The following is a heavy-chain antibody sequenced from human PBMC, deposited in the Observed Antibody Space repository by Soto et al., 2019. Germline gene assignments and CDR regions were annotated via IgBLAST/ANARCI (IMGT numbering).Heavy chain of an antibody. J-gene: IGHJ4*02. Sequence: SETLSLTCAVPGGSISTSNWWSWVRQPPGKGLEWIGEVYHSGSTNYNPSFKSRVAMSVDKSKNQFSLKLNSVTAADTALYYCASRYAGNFDYWGQGTLVTVSS. V-gene: IGHV4-4*02. CDR2: VYHSGST. D-gene: IGHD2-8*01. CDR1: GGSISTSNW. CDR3: ASRYAGNFDY.